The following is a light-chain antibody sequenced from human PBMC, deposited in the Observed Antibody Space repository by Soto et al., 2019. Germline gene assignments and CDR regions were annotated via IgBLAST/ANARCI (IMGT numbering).Light chain of an antibody. J-gene: IGKJ1*01. V-gene: IGKV1-39*01. CDR2: AAS. CDR1: QSISSY. Sequence: DIQMTQSPSSLSASVGDRVTITCRASQSISSYLNWYQQKPGKAPKFLIYAASSLQSGVPSRFSGSGYGTDFTLTISSLQPEDFATYYCQQSYSTPVAFGQGTKVEIK. CDR3: QQSYSTPVA.